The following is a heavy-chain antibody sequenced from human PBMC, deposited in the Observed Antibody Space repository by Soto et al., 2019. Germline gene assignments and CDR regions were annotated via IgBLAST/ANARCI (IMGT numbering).Heavy chain of an antibody. D-gene: IGHD4-17*01. CDR1: GLTVSSNY. Sequence: GGSLRLSCAASGLTVSSNYMSWVRQAPGKGLEWVTVIYSGGSMYYANSVKGRFTISRDNSKNTLYLQMNSLRVEDTAVYYCARNYGGNWFDPWGQGTLVTVSS. V-gene: IGHV3-53*01. CDR3: ARNYGGNWFDP. CDR2: IYSGGSM. J-gene: IGHJ5*02.